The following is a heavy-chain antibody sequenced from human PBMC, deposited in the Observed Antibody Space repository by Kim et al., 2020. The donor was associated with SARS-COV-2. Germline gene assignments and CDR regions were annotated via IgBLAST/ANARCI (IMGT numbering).Heavy chain of an antibody. J-gene: IGHJ4*02. CDR2: ISYDGSNK. Sequence: GGSLRLSCAAYGFTFSSYGMHWVRQAPGKGLEWVAVISYDGSNKYYTDSVKGRFTISRDNSKNTLYLQMSSLRAEDTAVYYCASGRDDNAYGGKIGGYWGQGTLVTVSS. CDR1: GFTFSSYG. D-gene: IGHD4-17*01. CDR3: ASGRDDNAYGGKIGGY. V-gene: IGHV3-33*05.